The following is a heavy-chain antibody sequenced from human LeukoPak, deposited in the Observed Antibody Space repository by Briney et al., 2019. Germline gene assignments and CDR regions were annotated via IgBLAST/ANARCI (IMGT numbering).Heavy chain of an antibody. D-gene: IGHD6-6*01. J-gene: IGHJ4*02. CDR1: GYTFTGYY. CDR2: INPNSGGT. CDR3: ARLEYSSSRTKD. V-gene: IGHV1-2*02. Sequence: ASVKVSCKASGYTFTGYYMHWVRQAPGQGLEWMGWINPNSGGTNYAQKFQGGVTMTRDTSISTAYMELSRLRSDDTAVYYCARLEYSSSRTKDWGQGTLVTVSS.